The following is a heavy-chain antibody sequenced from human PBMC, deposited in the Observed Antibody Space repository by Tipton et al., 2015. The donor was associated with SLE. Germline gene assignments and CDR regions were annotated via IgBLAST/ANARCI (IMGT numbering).Heavy chain of an antibody. J-gene: IGHJ5*02. CDR3: GMSDWFDP. D-gene: IGHD5/OR15-5a*01. CDR1: GFTFSSYA. Sequence: SLRLSCAASGFTFSSYAMHWVRQAPGKGLEWVAVISYDGSNKYYADSVKGRFTISRDNSKNTLYLQMNSLRAEDTAVYYCGMSDWFDPWGQGTLVTVSS. V-gene: IGHV3-30-3*01. CDR2: ISYDGSNK.